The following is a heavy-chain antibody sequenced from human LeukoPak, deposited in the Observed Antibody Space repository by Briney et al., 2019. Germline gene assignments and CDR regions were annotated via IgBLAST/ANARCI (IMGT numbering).Heavy chain of an antibody. D-gene: IGHD3-10*01. Sequence: GGSLRLSCAASGFTFTNYWMSWVRQAPGKGLELVANIKQDRSEKYYVDSVKGRFTISRDNAKNSLYLQMNSLRAEDTAVYYCARRGWFGELFPANYWGQGTLVTVSS. CDR1: GFTFTNYW. CDR2: IKQDRSEK. J-gene: IGHJ4*02. V-gene: IGHV3-7*01. CDR3: ARRGWFGELFPANY.